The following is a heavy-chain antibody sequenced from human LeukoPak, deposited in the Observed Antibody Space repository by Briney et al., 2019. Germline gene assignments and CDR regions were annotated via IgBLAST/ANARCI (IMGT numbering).Heavy chain of an antibody. D-gene: IGHD1-26*01. V-gene: IGHV1-18*01. CDR3: ARVEWELYYMDV. Sequence: ASVTVSCKASGYTFTSYGISWVRQAPGRGLEWMGWISAYNGNTNYAQKLQGRVTMTTDTSTSTAYMELRSLRSDDTAVYYCARVEWELYYMDVWGKGTTVTVSS. J-gene: IGHJ6*03. CDR1: GYTFTSYG. CDR2: ISAYNGNT.